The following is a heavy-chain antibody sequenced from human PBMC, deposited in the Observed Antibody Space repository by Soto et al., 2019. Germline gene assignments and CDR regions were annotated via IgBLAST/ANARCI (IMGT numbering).Heavy chain of an antibody. CDR2: ISGSGGST. J-gene: IGHJ4*02. V-gene: IGHV3-23*01. CDR1: GFTFSSYA. D-gene: IGHD6-19*01. CDR3: AKDCCHYLAVAEDY. Sequence: GGSLRLSCAASGFTFSSYAMSWVRQAPGKGLEWVSAISGSGGSTYYADSVKGRFTISRDNSKNTLYLQMNSLRAEDTAVYYCAKDCCHYLAVAEDYWGQGTLVTVSS.